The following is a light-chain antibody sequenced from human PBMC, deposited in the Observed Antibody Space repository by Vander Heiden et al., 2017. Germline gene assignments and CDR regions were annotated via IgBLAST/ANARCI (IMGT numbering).Light chain of an antibody. CDR3: QSYDSNLSGYWV. J-gene: IGLJ3*02. Sequence: QSVLPQPPSVSGAPGQRVTISCTGSSSNIGAVYDVHWYQQLPGTAPKLLIYGNSNRPSGVPDRFSGSKSGTSASLAITGLQAEDEADYYCQSYDSNLSGYWVFGGGTKLTVL. CDR2: GNS. CDR1: SSNIGAVYD. V-gene: IGLV1-40*01.